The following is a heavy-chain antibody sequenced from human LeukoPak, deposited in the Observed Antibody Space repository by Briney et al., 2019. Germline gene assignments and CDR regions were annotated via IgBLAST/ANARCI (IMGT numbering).Heavy chain of an antibody. CDR2: IIPFFGTA. CDR3: ASETYHYDSSGYYLDAFDI. J-gene: IGHJ3*02. V-gene: IGHV1-69*13. D-gene: IGHD3-22*01. Sequence: SVKLSCKASGGTFSSYAISWVRQAPGQGLEWMGGIIPFFGTAKYAQKFQGRVTIIADESTSTAYMELSSLRSDDTAVYYCASETYHYDSSGYYLDAFDIWGQGTMVTVSS. CDR1: GGTFSSYA.